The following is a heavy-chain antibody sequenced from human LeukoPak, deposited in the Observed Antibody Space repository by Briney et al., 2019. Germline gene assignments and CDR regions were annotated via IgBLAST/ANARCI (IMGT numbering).Heavy chain of an antibody. CDR1: GFTFSSYN. Sequence: PGGSLRLSCAASGFTFSSYNMNWVPQAPGKGLEWVSSIGSTSSYMYYADSVRGRFTISRDNAKNSLYLEMSSLRAEDTAVYYCATGGSAAGRIGWFDPWGQGTLVTVSS. J-gene: IGHJ5*02. CDR3: ATGGSAAGRIGWFDP. CDR2: IGSTSSYM. D-gene: IGHD6-13*01. V-gene: IGHV3-21*01.